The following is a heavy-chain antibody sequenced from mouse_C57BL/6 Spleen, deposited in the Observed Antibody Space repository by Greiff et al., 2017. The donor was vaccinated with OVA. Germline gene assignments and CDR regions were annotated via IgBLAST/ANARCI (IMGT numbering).Heavy chain of an antibody. Sequence: VQLQQSGPELVKPGASVKISCKASGYTFTDYYMNWVKQSHGKSLEWIGDINPNNGGTSYNQKFKVKATLTVDKSSSTAYMELRSLTSEDSAVYYCARLRYYAMDYWGQGTSVTVSS. J-gene: IGHJ4*01. CDR2: INPNNGGT. CDR1: GYTFTDYY. V-gene: IGHV1-26*01. CDR3: ARLRYYAMDY.